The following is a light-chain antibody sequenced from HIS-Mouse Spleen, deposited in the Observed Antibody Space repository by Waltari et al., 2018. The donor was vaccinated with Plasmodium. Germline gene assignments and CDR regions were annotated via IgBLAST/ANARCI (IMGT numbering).Light chain of an antibody. Sequence: SYELTQPPSVSVSPGQTASITCSGDKLGYKYACWYQQKPGQSPVLVIYQDIKRPPGIPERFSGSNSGNTATLTISGTQAMDEADYYCQAWDSSTVVFGGGTKLTVL. V-gene: IGLV3-1*01. CDR2: QDI. J-gene: IGLJ2*01. CDR3: QAWDSSTVV. CDR1: KLGYKY.